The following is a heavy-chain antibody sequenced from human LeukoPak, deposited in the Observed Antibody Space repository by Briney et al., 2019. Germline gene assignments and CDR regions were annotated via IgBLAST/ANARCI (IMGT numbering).Heavy chain of an antibody. D-gene: IGHD3-3*01. Sequence: ASVKVPCKASGYTFTSYYMHWVRQAPGQGLEWMGIINPSGGSTSYAQKFQGRVTMTRDTSTSTVYMELSSLRSEDTAVYYCAREGRGGTIFGVVLNWFDPWGQGTLVTVSS. CDR2: INPSGGST. CDR3: AREGRGGTIFGVVLNWFDP. J-gene: IGHJ5*02. CDR1: GYTFTSYY. V-gene: IGHV1-46*03.